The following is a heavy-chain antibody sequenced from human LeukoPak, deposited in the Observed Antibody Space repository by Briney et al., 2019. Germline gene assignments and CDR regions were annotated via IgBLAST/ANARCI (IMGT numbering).Heavy chain of an antibody. CDR2: IYPGDSDT. J-gene: IGHJ6*03. CDR1: GYSFNSYW. CDR3: ARQGYSYGYYMDV. D-gene: IGHD5-18*01. V-gene: IGHV5-51*01. Sequence: GESLKISCKGSGYSFNSYWIGWVRQMPGKGLEWMGIIYPGDSDTRYSPSFQGQVTISADKSISTAYLQWSSLKASDTAMYYCARQGYSYGYYMDVWGKGTTVTVSS.